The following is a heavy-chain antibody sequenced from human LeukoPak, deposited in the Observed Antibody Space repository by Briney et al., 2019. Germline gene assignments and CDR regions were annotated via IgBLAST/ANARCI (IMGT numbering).Heavy chain of an antibody. J-gene: IGHJ6*03. V-gene: IGHV1-2*02. D-gene: IGHD3-3*01. CDR2: INPNSGGT. Sequence: ASVKVSCKASGYTFTGYYMHWVRQAPGQGLEWMGWINPNSGGTNYAQKFQGRVTMTRDTSISTAYMELSRLRSDDTAVYYCARDSKPNRKFWSGSSYYYYYMDVWGKGTTVIISS. CDR1: GYTFTGYY. CDR3: ARDSKPNRKFWSGSSYYYYYMDV.